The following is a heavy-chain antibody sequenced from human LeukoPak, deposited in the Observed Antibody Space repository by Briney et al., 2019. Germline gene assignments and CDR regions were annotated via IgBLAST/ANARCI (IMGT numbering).Heavy chain of an antibody. CDR1: GYTFTGYY. CDR3: ARGFVVVPAAITTQNWFDP. CDR2: INPNSGGT. V-gene: IGHV1-2*04. J-gene: IGHJ5*02. Sequence: ASVKVSCKASGYTFTGYYMHWVRQAPGQGLEWMGWINPNSGGTNYAQKFQGWVTMTRDTSISTAYMGLSRLRSDDTAVYYCARGFVVVPAAITTQNWFDPWGQGTLVTVSS. D-gene: IGHD2-2*02.